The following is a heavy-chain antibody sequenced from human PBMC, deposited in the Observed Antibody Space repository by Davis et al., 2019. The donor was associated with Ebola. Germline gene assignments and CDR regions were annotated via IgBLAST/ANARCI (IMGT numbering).Heavy chain of an antibody. CDR3: ARDCSSTSCFRPLDY. D-gene: IGHD2-2*01. J-gene: IGHJ4*02. CDR1: GGTFSSYA. V-gene: IGHV1-69*13. CDR2: IIPIFGTA. Sequence: SVKVSCKASGGTFSSYAISWVRQAPGQGLEWMGGIIPIFGTANYAQKFQGRVTITADESTSTAYMELSSLRSEDTAVYYCARDCSSTSCFRPLDYWGQGTLVTVSS.